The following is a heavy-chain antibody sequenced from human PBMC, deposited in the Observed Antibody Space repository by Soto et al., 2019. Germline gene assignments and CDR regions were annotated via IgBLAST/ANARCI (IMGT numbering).Heavy chain of an antibody. D-gene: IGHD1-1*01. CDR1: GFTFSSYG. J-gene: IGHJ4*02. V-gene: IGHV3-30*18. CDR3: AKDRGERLGFFDY. CDR2: ISYDGSNK. Sequence: QVQLVESGGGVVQPGRSLRLSCAASGFTFSSYGMHWVRQAPGKGREWVAVISYDGSNKYNADSVKGRFTISRDNSKNTLYLQMNSLRAEDTAVYYCAKDRGERLGFFDYWGQGTLVTVSS.